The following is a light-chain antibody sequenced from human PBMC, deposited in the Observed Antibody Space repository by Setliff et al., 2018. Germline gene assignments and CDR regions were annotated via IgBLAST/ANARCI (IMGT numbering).Light chain of an antibody. Sequence: QSVLTQPASVSGSPGQSITISCTGTSSDVGGYNYVSWYQQRPGKAPKLMIYEVSNRPSGVSNRFSGSKSGNTASLTISGLQAEDEADYYCSSYAASYNPYVFGAGTKVTVL. CDR2: EVS. J-gene: IGLJ1*01. CDR3: SSYAASYNPYV. V-gene: IGLV2-14*01. CDR1: SSDVGGYNY.